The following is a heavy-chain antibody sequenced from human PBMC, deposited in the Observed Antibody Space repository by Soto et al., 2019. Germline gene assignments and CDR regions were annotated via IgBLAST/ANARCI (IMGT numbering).Heavy chain of an antibody. D-gene: IGHD2-21*02. V-gene: IGHV3-23*01. CDR1: GFTFSSYA. CDR3: ASTAGGLPATAIHRRTYFDY. J-gene: IGHJ4*02. Sequence: EVQLLESGGGLVQPGGSLRLSCAASGFTFSSYAMSWVRQAPGKGLEWVSAISGSGGSTYYADSVKGRFTISRDNSKNTLYLQMNSPRAEDTAVYYCASTAGGLPATAIHRRTYFDYWGQGTLVTVSS. CDR2: ISGSGGST.